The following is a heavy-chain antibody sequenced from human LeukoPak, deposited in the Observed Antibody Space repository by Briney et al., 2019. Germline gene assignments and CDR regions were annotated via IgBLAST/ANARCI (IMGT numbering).Heavy chain of an antibody. Sequence: GGSLRLSCAASGFTFSSYDMHWVRQATGKGLEWVSAIGTAGDTYYPGSVKGRFTISRENAKNSLYLQMNSLRAGDTAVYYCARASGSFNFDYWGQGTLATVSS. J-gene: IGHJ4*02. CDR1: GFTFSSYD. V-gene: IGHV3-13*01. CDR2: IGTAGDT. D-gene: IGHD3-16*02. CDR3: ARASGSFNFDY.